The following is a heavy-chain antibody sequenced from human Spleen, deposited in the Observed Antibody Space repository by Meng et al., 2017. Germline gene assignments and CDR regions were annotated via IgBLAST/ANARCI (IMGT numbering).Heavy chain of an antibody. J-gene: IGHJ4*02. CDR1: GGSISSGSYY. Sequence: SETLSLTCTVSGGSISSGSYYWSWIRQPAGKGLEWIGHMYTSGSTNYNPSLKSRVTISVDTSKNQFSLKLSSVSAADTAVYYCARVGESSNLFGGRYFGFWGQGTLVTVSS. V-gene: IGHV4-61*09. CDR2: MYTSGST. CDR3: ARVGESSNLFGGRYFGF. D-gene: IGHD3-16*01.